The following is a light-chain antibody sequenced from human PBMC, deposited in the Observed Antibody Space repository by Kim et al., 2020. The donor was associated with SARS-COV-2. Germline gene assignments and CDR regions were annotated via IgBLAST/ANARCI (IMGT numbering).Light chain of an antibody. CDR2: GAS. J-gene: IGKJ4*01. CDR1: QRVSSN. CDR3: QQYNNWPPLT. V-gene: IGKV3-15*01. Sequence: PGETATPAFRASQRVSSNISWYQQKPGQAPRLLIYGASTRATVIPARCSGSGSGTEFTLTISSLQSEDFAVYYCQQYNNWPPLTFGGGTKVDIK.